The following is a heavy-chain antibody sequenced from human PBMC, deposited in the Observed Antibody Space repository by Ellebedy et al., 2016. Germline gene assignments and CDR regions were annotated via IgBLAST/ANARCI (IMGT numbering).Heavy chain of an antibody. V-gene: IGHV3-30*03. CDR3: ARDSVTFFGALILDNFDH. D-gene: IGHD3-3*01. CDR2: ISHSGANK. J-gene: IGHJ4*02. Sequence: GESLKISXLASGLSFSTSGMHCVRQAPGKGLDWVAVISHSGANKYYADSVKGRFTISRDNAKNSLYLQMSSLRAEDTAAYYCARDSVTFFGALILDNFDHWGQGTLVTVSS. CDR1: GLSFSTSG.